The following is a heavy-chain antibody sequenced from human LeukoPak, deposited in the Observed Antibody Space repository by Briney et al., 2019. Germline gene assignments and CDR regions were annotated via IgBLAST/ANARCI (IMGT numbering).Heavy chain of an antibody. CDR3: AVGATHYYMDV. CDR1: GGSIRGYY. Sequence: SETLSLTCTVSGGSIRGYYWSWVRQPPGKGLEWISYIYYSGSTNYNPSLKSRVTISLDTSKNQFSLKLSSVTAADTAVYYCAVGATHYYMDVWGKGTTVTVSS. V-gene: IGHV4-59*08. CDR2: IYYSGST. D-gene: IGHD3-16*01. J-gene: IGHJ6*03.